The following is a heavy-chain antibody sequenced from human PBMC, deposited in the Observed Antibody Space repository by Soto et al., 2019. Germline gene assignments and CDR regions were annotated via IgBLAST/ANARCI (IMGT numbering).Heavy chain of an antibody. V-gene: IGHV4-59*01. D-gene: IGHD4-17*01. CDR2: IYYSGST. CDR3: ARTDYGDYMGYYYGMDV. CDR1: GGSISSYY. J-gene: IGHJ6*02. Sequence: NPSETLSLTCTVSGGSISSYYWSWIRQPPGKGLEWIGYIYYSGSTNYNPSLKSRVTISVDTSKNQFSLKLSSVTAADTAVYYCARTDYGDYMGYYYGMDVWGQGTTVTVSS.